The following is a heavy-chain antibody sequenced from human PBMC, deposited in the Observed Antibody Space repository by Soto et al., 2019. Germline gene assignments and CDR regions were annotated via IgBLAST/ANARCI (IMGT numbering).Heavy chain of an antibody. CDR2: TYYRSKWFN. V-gene: IGHV6-1*01. CDR1: GDSVSSNSVA. Sequence: PSQTLSLTCVISGDSVSSNSVAWNWIRQSPSRGLEWLGRTYYRSKWFNDYAVSVKSRITINPDTSKNQFSLQLNSVTPEDTAVYYCARAPSSSWYRGWFDPWGQGTLVTVSS. CDR3: ARAPSSSWYRGWFDP. D-gene: IGHD6-13*01. J-gene: IGHJ5*02.